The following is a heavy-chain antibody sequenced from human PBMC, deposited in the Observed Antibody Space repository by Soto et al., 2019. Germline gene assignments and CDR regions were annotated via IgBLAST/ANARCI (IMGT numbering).Heavy chain of an antibody. Sequence: EVQLVESGGGLVQPGGSLRLSCAASGFTFSSYWMHWVRQVPGKGLVRVSRINTDGSITSHADSVKGQFTISRDNAKNTLYLQMNSLRADDTAVYYCTRDSGGRDAYWGQGALVTVSS. CDR1: GFTFSSYW. J-gene: IGHJ4*02. CDR2: INTDGSIT. CDR3: TRDSGGRDAY. V-gene: IGHV3-74*01. D-gene: IGHD2-15*01.